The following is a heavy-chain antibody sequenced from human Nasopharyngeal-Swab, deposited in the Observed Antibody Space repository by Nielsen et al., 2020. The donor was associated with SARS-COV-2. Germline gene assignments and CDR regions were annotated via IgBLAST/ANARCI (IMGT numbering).Heavy chain of an antibody. D-gene: IGHD3-22*01. Sequence: WIRQPPGQGLEWIGYIHYSGSTNYNPSLKSRVTISVDTSKNQFSLKLSSVTAADTAVYYCASLGRLGYYDITRRRAFDIWGQGTMVTVSS. J-gene: IGHJ3*02. V-gene: IGHV4-59*01. CDR2: IHYSGST. CDR3: ASLGRLGYYDITRRRAFDI.